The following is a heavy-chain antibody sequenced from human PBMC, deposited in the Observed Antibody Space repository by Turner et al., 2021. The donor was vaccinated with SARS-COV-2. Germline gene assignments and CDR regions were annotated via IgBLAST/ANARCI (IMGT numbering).Heavy chain of an antibody. V-gene: IGHV4-39*01. D-gene: IGHD5-18*01. CDR3: ARFEYGYSYSFGFDY. CDR1: GGSISSSNYY. CDR2: VYYSGST. Sequence: QLQLQESGPGLVKSSKTLSLTCTVSGGSISSSNYYWGWIRQPPGKGLEWIGSVYYSGSTYYNPSLKSRLTISVDTSKNQFSLKLSSVTAADTAVYYCARFEYGYSYSFGFDYWGQGTLVTVSS. J-gene: IGHJ4*02.